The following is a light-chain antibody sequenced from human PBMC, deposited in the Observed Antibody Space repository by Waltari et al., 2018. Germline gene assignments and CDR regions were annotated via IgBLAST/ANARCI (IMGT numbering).Light chain of an antibody. CDR1: WSNIGAGYD. Sequence: QSVLTQPPSVSGAPGQRVTISCTGSWSNIGAGYDVHWYQQLPGKAPTLLIMGRKTRPPGVPDRFFGSKSGTSASLAIPGLQPEDEADYYCQSYDTSLGVVFGGGTKLTVL. J-gene: IGLJ2*01. CDR3: QSYDTSLGVV. V-gene: IGLV1-40*01. CDR2: GRK.